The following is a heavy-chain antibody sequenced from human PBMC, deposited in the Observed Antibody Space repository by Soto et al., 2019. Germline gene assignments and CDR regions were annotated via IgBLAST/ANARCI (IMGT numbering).Heavy chain of an antibody. J-gene: IGHJ4*02. CDR2: IYYTGST. D-gene: IGHD3-10*01. V-gene: IGHV4-59*08. CDR3: ARHGSRIVDY. Sequence: SSETLSLTCTVSGGSISSSFWSWIRQPPGKGLEWIGYIYYTGSTNYSPALKSRVTISVDTSKNQFSLRLSSVTAADTAVYYCARHGSRIVDYWGQGTLVTVSS. CDR1: GGSISSSF.